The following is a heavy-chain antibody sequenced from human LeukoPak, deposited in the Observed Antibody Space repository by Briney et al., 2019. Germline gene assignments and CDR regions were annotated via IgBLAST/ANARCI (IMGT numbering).Heavy chain of an antibody. Sequence: GGSLRLSCVASGFTFSNFAMMWVRQAPGPGLQWVSTITGYGATFYADSVRGRFTIFRDTSMNTLFLQMNSLGAEDTAVYYCAKGAAAGKVDWFDPWGQGTLVSVSS. CDR1: GFTFSNFA. V-gene: IGHV3-23*01. D-gene: IGHD6-13*01. CDR2: ITGYGAT. CDR3: AKGAAAGKVDWFDP. J-gene: IGHJ5*02.